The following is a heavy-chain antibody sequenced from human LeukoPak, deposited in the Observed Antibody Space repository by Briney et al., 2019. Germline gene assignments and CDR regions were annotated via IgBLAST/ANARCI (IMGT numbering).Heavy chain of an antibody. V-gene: IGHV4-59*01. CDR1: GGPIIASY. CDR3: ARVRFYDTTGYSTSYYLDY. D-gene: IGHD3-22*01. J-gene: IGHJ4*02. CDR2: THYSGTG. Sequence: SETLSLTCAVSGGPIIASYWSWIRQPPGRGLEWIGYTHYSGTGNYNPSLKSRVTISIDTSKNRFSLRLTSVTAADTAVYYCARVRFYDTTGYSTSYYLDYWGQGALVTVSS.